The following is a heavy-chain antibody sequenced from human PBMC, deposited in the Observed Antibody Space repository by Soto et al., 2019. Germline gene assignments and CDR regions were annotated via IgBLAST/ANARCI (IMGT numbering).Heavy chain of an antibody. J-gene: IGHJ5*02. Sequence: QVQLVESGGGVVQPGRSLRLSCAASGFTFSSYGMHWVRQAPGKGLEWVAAISHDGSNKYYGDSVKGRFTISRDNSKNTLYLQMNSLRAEDTAVYYCEKDNCISNSCNRLYNGFDPWGQETLVTVS. CDR2: ISHDGSNK. D-gene: IGHD2-2*01. CDR1: GFTFSSYG. CDR3: EKDNCISNSCNRLYNGFDP. V-gene: IGHV3-30*18.